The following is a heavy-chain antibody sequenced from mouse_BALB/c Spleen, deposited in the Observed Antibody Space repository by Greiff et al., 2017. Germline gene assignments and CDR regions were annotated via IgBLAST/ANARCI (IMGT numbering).Heavy chain of an antibody. Sequence: EVKLQESGGGLVKPGGSLKLSCAASGFTFSSYAMSWVRQTPEKRLEWVATISSGGSYTYYPDSVKGRFTISRDNAKNTLYLQMSSLRSEDTAMYYCARRYGNSFAYWGQGTLVTVSA. D-gene: IGHD2-10*02. CDR1: GFTFSSYA. CDR2: ISSGGSYT. V-gene: IGHV5-9-3*01. CDR3: ARRYGNSFAY. J-gene: IGHJ3*01.